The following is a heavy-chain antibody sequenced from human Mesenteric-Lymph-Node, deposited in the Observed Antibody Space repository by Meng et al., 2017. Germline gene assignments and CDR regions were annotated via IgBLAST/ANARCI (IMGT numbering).Heavy chain of an antibody. V-gene: IGHV1-69*04. Sequence: SVKVSCKASGGTFNSYTITWVRQAPGQGLEWMGRIIPTLGITNSAQKFQDRVSITADTSTSTAYMELSSLRSDDTAFYYCARDSLTGTLAGDYWGQGTLVTVSS. CDR2: IIPTLGIT. D-gene: IGHD1-7*01. CDR3: ARDSLTGTLAGDY. J-gene: IGHJ4*02. CDR1: GGTFNSYT.